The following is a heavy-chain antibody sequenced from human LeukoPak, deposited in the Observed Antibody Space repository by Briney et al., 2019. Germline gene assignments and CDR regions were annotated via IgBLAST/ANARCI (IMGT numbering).Heavy chain of an antibody. Sequence: GASVKVSCKASGYTFTGYYMHWVRQAPGQGLEWMGWINPNSGGTNYAQKIQGRVTMTRDTSISTAYMELSRLRSDDTAVYYCASRGYYYYGMDVWGQGTTVTVSS. J-gene: IGHJ6*02. D-gene: IGHD3-10*01. CDR2: INPNSGGT. CDR1: GYTFTGYY. CDR3: ASRGYYYYGMDV. V-gene: IGHV1-2*02.